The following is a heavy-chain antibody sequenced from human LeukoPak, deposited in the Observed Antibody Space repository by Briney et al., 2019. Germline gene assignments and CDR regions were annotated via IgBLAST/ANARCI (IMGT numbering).Heavy chain of an antibody. Sequence: GGSLRLSCAASGFTVSSSYMTWVRQAPGKGLEWVSVIRSGGSTVYADSVKGRFTISRDNAKNSLYLQMNSLRAEDTAVYYCARAVGDYGDYVWYYYYGMDVWGQGTTVTVSS. CDR3: ARAVGDYGDYVWYYYYGMDV. D-gene: IGHD4-17*01. J-gene: IGHJ6*02. V-gene: IGHV3-53*01. CDR1: GFTVSSSY. CDR2: IRSGGST.